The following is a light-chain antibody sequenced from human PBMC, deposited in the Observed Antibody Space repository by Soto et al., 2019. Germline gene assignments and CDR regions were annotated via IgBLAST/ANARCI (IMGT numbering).Light chain of an antibody. CDR1: PSVSTY. J-gene: IGKJ1*01. CDR2: DAS. CDR3: QQYGSSPKT. V-gene: IGKV3-20*01. Sequence: EDVLTQSPDTLSLSPGERVTLSRRASPSVSTYLAWYQQKPGQGPRLLIYDASNRATGIPARFSGSGSGTDFTLTISSLEPEDFAVYYCQQYGSSPKTFGQGTKVDIK.